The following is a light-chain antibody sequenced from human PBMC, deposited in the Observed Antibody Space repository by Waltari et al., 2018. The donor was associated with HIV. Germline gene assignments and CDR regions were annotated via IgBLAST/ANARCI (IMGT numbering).Light chain of an antibody. Sequence: EIVLTQSPGTLSLSPEDIATLSCRASQTISSTSLAWYQKKPGQAPRLLIYGSSSRAAGIPDRFSGSGSGTDFTLTISRLEPEDFAVYFCQQYRSSRSTFGQGTKLEIK. CDR2: GSS. J-gene: IGKJ2*01. V-gene: IGKV3-20*01. CDR3: QQYRSSRST. CDR1: QTISSTS.